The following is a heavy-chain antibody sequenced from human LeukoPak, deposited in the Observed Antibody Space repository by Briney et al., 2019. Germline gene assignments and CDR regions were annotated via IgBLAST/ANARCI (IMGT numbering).Heavy chain of an antibody. V-gene: IGHV4-59*08. CDR3: ARRWGYSYGRTVAFDI. J-gene: IGHJ3*02. D-gene: IGHD5-18*01. Sequence: SETLSLTCTVSGGSISSYYWCCVRQPPGEGLGWIGYISYSGSTNYNPSLKRRVTISVDPSKNQFSLKLSSVTAADTAVYYCARRWGYSYGRTVAFDIWGQGTMVTVSS. CDR1: GGSISSYY. CDR2: ISYSGST.